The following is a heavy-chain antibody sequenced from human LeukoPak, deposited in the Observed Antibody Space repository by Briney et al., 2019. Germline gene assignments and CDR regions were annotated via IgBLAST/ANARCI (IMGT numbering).Heavy chain of an antibody. CDR1: GGTFSSYA. Sequence: SVKVSCKASGGTFSSYAISWVRQAPGQGLEWMGRIIPILGIANYAQKFQGRVTITADESTSTAYMELSRLRSDDTAVYYCARTPLYYDFWSGYWPSGYYGMDVWGQGTTVTVSS. CDR3: ARTPLYYDFWSGYWPSGYYGMDV. CDR2: IIPILGIA. D-gene: IGHD3-3*01. J-gene: IGHJ6*02. V-gene: IGHV1-69*04.